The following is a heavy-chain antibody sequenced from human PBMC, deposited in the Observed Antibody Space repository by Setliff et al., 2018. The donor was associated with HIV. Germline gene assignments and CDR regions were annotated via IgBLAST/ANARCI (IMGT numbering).Heavy chain of an antibody. V-gene: IGHV4-4*02. CDR3: ARADSSGWSYWFDP. CDR2: IYHSGST. Sequence: SETLFLTCAVSGGSISSINWWSWVRQPPGKGLEWIGEIYHSGSTNYNPSLKSRVTISVDKSKNQFSLKLSSVTAADTAVYYCARADSSGWSYWFDPWGQGTLVTVSS. J-gene: IGHJ5*02. CDR1: GGSISSINW. D-gene: IGHD6-19*01.